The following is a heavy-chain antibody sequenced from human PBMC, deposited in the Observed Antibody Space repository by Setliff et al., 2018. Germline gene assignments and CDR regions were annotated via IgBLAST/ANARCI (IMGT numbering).Heavy chain of an antibody. CDR1: GFTFSSYA. Sequence: GGSLRLSCAASGFTFSSYAMPWVRQAPGKGLEWVAVISYDGSNKYYADSVKGRFTISRDNSKNTLYLQMNSLRAEDTAVYYCARSVIGYYYYGMDVWGQGTLVTVSS. CDR3: ARSVIGYYYYGMDV. J-gene: IGHJ6*02. D-gene: IGHD3-10*01. CDR2: ISYDGSNK. V-gene: IGHV3-30*01.